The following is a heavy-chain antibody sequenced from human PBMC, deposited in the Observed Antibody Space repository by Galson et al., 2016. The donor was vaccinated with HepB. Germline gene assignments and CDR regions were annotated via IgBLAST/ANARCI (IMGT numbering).Heavy chain of an antibody. CDR1: GFDFNNAW. V-gene: IGHV3-15*01. J-gene: IGHJ4*02. CDR2: IWSNPDGGTV. D-gene: IGHD4-17*01. Sequence: SLRLSCATSGFDFNNAWMTWFRQAPGKGLECIGRIWSNPDGGTVDYAASLRGRFIFSIDDSKKTLFLQLDILNSEDTAVYFCTRVNYADGRTHLHYWGQGTLVTVSS. CDR3: TRVNYADGRTHLHY.